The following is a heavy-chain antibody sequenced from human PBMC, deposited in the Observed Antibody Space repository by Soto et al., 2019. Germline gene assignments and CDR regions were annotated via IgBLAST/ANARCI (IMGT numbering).Heavy chain of an antibody. CDR3: ASGHCDDMCDHDY. CDR1: GYSFRTYI. J-gene: IGHJ4*02. CDR2: INVGKGNT. Sequence: GASVKVSCKTSGYSFRTYILYWVRQAPGQRLEWMGWINVGKGNTKYSEKFQDRVTITRDTSASTAYLELSSLRSEDTAVYYCASGHCDDMCDHDYWGQGTLVTVPS. V-gene: IGHV1-3*01. D-gene: IGHD3-22*01.